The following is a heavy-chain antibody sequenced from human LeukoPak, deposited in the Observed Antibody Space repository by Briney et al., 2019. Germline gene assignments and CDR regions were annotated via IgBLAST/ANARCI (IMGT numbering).Heavy chain of an antibody. CDR3: ARDSPYYDSSGYYSGVDY. CDR1: GRSISSCY. CDR2: IYYSGST. V-gene: IGHV4-59*01. Sequence: KPSETLSLTCTVSGRSISSCYWSWIRQPPGKGLEWIGYIYYSGSTNYNPSLKSRVTISVDTSKNQFSLKLSSVTAADTAVYYCARDSPYYDSSGYYSGVDYWGQGTLVTVSS. D-gene: IGHD3-22*01. J-gene: IGHJ4*02.